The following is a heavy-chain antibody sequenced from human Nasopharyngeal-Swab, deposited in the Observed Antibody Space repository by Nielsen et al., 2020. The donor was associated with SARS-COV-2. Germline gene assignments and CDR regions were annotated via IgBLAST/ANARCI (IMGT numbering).Heavy chain of an antibody. CDR3: AKDSGLSGWSGADAFDI. D-gene: IGHD6-19*01. Sequence: GESLKISCAASGFTFSSYAMSWVRQAPGKGLEWVSAISGSGGSTYYADSVKGRFTISRDNSKNTLYLQMNSLRAEDTAVYYCAKDSGLSGWSGADAFDIWGQGTMVTVSS. J-gene: IGHJ3*02. V-gene: IGHV3-23*01. CDR2: ISGSGGST. CDR1: GFTFSSYA.